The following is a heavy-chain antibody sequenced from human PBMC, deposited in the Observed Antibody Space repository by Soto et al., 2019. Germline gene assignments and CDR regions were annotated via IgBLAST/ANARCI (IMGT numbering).Heavy chain of an antibody. Sequence: GGSLRLSCAASGFTFSSYGMHWVRQAPGKGLEWVAVISYDGSNKYYADSVKGRFTISRDNSKNTLYLQMNSLRAEDTAVYYCAKDRGKWYYYDSSGYGPFDYWGQGTLVTVSS. CDR2: ISYDGSNK. CDR3: AKDRGKWYYYDSSGYGPFDY. CDR1: GFTFSSYG. J-gene: IGHJ4*02. V-gene: IGHV3-30*18. D-gene: IGHD3-22*01.